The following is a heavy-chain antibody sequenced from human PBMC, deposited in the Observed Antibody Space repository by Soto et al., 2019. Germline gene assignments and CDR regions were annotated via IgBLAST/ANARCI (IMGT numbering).Heavy chain of an antibody. Sequence: QVQLVESGGGVVQPGRSLRLSCAASGFTFSSYAMHWVRQAPGKGLEWVAVISYDGSNKYYADSVKGRFTISRDNSKNTLYRQMNSLRAEDTAVYYCYGMDVWGQGTTVTVSS. V-gene: IGHV3-30-3*01. CDR3: YGMDV. CDR1: GFTFSSYA. CDR2: ISYDGSNK. J-gene: IGHJ6*02.